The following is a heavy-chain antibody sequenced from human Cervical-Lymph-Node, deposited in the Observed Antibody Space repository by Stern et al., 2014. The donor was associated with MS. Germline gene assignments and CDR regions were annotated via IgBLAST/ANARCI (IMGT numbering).Heavy chain of an antibody. CDR2: IIPIFGTP. CDR1: GGTFSRYA. J-gene: IGHJ6*02. Sequence: QVQLMQSGAEVKKPGPSVKVSCKASGGTFSRYAIILVRHAPGQGLEWMGGIIPIFGTPNSAQKFQGKVTITVDESPTTASMYISSLKSEDTAVYYCARGELKEGLVRGMDVWGQGTTVTVSS. D-gene: IGHD1-26*01. V-gene: IGHV1-69*01. CDR3: ARGELKEGLVRGMDV.